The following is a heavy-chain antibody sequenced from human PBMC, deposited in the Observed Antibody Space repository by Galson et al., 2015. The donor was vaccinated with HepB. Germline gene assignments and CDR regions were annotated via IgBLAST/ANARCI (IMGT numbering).Heavy chain of an antibody. J-gene: IGHJ4*02. Sequence: SLRLSCAASGFTFSSYSMNWVRQAPGKGLEWVSSISSSSSYIYYADPVKGRFTISRDNAKNSLYLQMNSLRAEDTAVYYCARTRGYSYGPDYWGQGTLVTVSS. CDR2: ISSSSSYI. CDR3: ARTRGYSYGPDY. CDR1: GFTFSSYS. V-gene: IGHV3-21*01. D-gene: IGHD5-18*01.